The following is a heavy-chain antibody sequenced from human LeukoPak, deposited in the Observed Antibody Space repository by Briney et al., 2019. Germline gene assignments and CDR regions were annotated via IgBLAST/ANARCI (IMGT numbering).Heavy chain of an antibody. V-gene: IGHV3-74*01. J-gene: IGHJ4*02. Sequence: GGSLRLSCAASGFTFSSYWMHWVRQAPGKGLVWVSRINSDGSSTSYVDSVKGRFTISRDNAKNTLYLQMNSLRAEDTAVYYCALVDTAMAHDYWGQGTLVTVSS. CDR2: INSDGSST. D-gene: IGHD5-18*01. CDR1: GFTFSSYW. CDR3: ALVDTAMAHDY.